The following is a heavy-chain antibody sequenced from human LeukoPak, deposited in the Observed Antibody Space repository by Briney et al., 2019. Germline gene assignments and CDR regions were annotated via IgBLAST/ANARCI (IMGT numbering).Heavy chain of an antibody. CDR3: ARGSSPPAARGLFDY. Sequence: SETLSLTCAVYGGSFSGYYWSWIRQPPGKGLEWIGEINHSGSTNYNPSLKSRVTISVDTSKNQFSLKLSSVIAADTAVYYCARGSSPPAARGLFDYWGQGTLVTVSS. D-gene: IGHD2-2*01. CDR1: GGSFSGYY. CDR2: INHSGST. V-gene: IGHV4-34*01. J-gene: IGHJ4*02.